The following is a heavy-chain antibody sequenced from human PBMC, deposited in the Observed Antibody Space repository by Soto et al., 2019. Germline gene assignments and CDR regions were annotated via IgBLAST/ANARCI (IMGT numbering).Heavy chain of an antibody. CDR1: GGSISSGDYY. CDR3: ARETARAAAGTGGWFDP. J-gene: IGHJ5*02. CDR2: IYYSGST. Sequence: KPSETLSLTCTVSGGSISSGDYYWSWIRQPPGKGLEWIGYIYYSGSTYYNPSLKSRVTISVDTSKNQFSLKLSSVTAADTAVYYCARETARAAAGTGGWFDPWGQGTLVTVSS. V-gene: IGHV4-30-4*01. D-gene: IGHD6-13*01.